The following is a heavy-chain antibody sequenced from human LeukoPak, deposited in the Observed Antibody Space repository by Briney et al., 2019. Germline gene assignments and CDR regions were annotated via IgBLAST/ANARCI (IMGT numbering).Heavy chain of an antibody. Sequence: SETLSLTCTVSGGSISSRNYYWGWIRQPPGKVLEWIGSIYYSGSTYYNPSLKSRVTMSVDTSKNQFSLKVSSVTAADTAVYYCARRTASEDWYFDLWGRGTLVTVSS. CDR2: IYYSGST. CDR3: ARRTASEDWYFDL. J-gene: IGHJ2*01. CDR1: GGSISSRNYY. V-gene: IGHV4-39*07.